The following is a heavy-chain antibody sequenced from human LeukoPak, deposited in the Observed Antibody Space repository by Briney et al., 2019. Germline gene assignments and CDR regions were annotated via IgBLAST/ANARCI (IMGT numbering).Heavy chain of an antibody. V-gene: IGHV3-23*01. CDR1: GFTFNNYA. D-gene: IGHD4-17*01. CDR3: ARDYADYVGYFFFDY. J-gene: IGHJ4*02. Sequence: GGSLRLSCAASGFTFNNYAMNWVRQAPGKGLEWVSSISGGGETTYFADSAKGRFTISRDNSQNTLYLQMNSLRAEDTAVYYCARDYADYVGYFFFDYWGQGTLVTVSS. CDR2: ISGGGETT.